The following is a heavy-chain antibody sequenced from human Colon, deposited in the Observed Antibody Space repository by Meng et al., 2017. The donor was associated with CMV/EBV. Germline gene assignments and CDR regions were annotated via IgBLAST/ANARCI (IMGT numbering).Heavy chain of an antibody. CDR3: ARVYEDSSSWGSDY. CDR2: ITANKRNT. V-gene: IGHV1-18*01. J-gene: IGHJ4*02. Sequence: QVQLVKSGVDVKKPGASVNCSCKTSGYVFDLYGISWVRHAPGQGLAWMGLITANKRNTSYAQNLQGRGTITTEASTSTAYMELRGLRSNDTAVYYFARVYEDSSSWGSDYWGQGTLVTASS. CDR1: GYVFDLYG. D-gene: IGHD6-6*01.